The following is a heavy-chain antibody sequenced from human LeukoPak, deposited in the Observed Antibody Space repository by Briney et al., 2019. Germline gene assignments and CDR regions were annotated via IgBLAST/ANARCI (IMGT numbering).Heavy chain of an antibody. V-gene: IGHV4-4*02. Sequence: SGTLSLTCAVSGGSISSSNWWSWVRQPPGKGLEWIGEIYHSGSTNYNPSLKSRVTISVDKSKNQFSLKLSSLTAADTAVYYCARLVAAAGNNWFDPWGQGTLVTVSS. D-gene: IGHD6-13*01. CDR2: IYHSGST. CDR3: ARLVAAAGNNWFDP. J-gene: IGHJ5*02. CDR1: GGSISSSNW.